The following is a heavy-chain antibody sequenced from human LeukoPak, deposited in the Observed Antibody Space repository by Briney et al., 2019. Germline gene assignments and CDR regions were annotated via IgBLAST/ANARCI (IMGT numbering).Heavy chain of an antibody. CDR2: IYSGGST. V-gene: IGHV3-66*01. CDR3: ARGHPSGILTTRYFDY. Sequence: GGSLRLSCAASEFSVGSNYMTWVRQAPGKGLEWVSLIYSGGSTYYADSVKGRFTISRDNSKNTLYLQMNSLRAEDTAVYYCARGHPSGILTTRYFDYWGQGTLVTVSS. J-gene: IGHJ4*02. CDR1: EFSVGSNY. D-gene: IGHD4/OR15-4a*01.